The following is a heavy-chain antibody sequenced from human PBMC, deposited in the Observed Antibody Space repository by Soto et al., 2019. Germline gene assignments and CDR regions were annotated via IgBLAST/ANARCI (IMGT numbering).Heavy chain of an antibody. CDR3: AAELGFGKLSVV. CDR2: IIPLFGTT. D-gene: IGHD3-10*01. V-gene: IGHV1-69*01. CDR1: GDTFKNCV. Sequence: QVQVVQSGVEVRRPGSLVKVSCKASGDTFKNCVISWVRQAPGQGLEWMGGIIPLFGTTDFAQRFQGRLTITTDESTTIAYMELSRLRSEDTATYYCAAELGFGKLSVVWGQGTTVIVSS. J-gene: IGHJ6*02.